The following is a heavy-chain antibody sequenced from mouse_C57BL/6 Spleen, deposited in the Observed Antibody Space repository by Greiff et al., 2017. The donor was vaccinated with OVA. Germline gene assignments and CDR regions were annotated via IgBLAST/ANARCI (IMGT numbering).Heavy chain of an antibody. CDR1: GYTFTRSW. Sequence: VQLQQPGAELVMPGASVKLSCKASGYTFTRSWMHWVKQRPGPGLAWIGEIAPSDSYTTYNQKFKGKSTLTVDKSSSTAYMQLSSLTAEDSAVYYCARSGDGYPDYWGQGTSVTVAA. CDR2: IAPSDSYT. J-gene: IGHJ4*01. D-gene: IGHD2-3*01. CDR3: ARSGDGYPDY. V-gene: IGHV1-69*01.